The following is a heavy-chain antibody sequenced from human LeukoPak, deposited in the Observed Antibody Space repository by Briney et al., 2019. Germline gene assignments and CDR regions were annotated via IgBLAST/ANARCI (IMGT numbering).Heavy chain of an antibody. CDR1: GFSFNAYA. J-gene: IGHJ6*03. D-gene: IGHD3-10*01. Sequence: GGSLRLSCAASGFSFNAYAMHWVRQAPGKGLEWVAFIRKDGNNERYADSVKGRFTISRDNSKNTLYLQMNSLRAEDTAVYYCARVVYNYYYMDVWGKGTTVTVSS. V-gene: IGHV3-30*02. CDR3: ARVVYNYYYMDV. CDR2: IRKDGNNE.